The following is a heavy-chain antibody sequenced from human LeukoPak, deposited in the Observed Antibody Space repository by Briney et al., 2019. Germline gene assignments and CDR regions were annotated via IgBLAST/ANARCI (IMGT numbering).Heavy chain of an antibody. Sequence: GRSLRLSCAASGFTFDDYAMHWDRQGPGRGLEWVSGINWNSGSIGYADSVKGRFTISRDNAKNSLYLQMNSLRAEDMALYYCAKGTSSAYAYYMDVWGKGTTVTVSS. J-gene: IGHJ6*03. V-gene: IGHV3-9*03. CDR1: GFTFDDYA. D-gene: IGHD5-12*01. CDR3: AKGTSSAYAYYMDV. CDR2: INWNSGSI.